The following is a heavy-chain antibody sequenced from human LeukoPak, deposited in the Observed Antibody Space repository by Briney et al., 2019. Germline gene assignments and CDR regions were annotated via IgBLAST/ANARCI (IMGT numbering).Heavy chain of an antibody. V-gene: IGHV1-2*02. CDR1: GYTFTDYY. CDR3: AGPYGGNPHFDY. Sequence: ASVKVSCKASGYTFTDYYIHWVRQAPGQGLEWMGWISPNSGGTNYAQNFQGRVTMTRDTSISTAYMELSRLRSDDTAVYYCAGPYGGNPHFDYWGQGTLVTVSS. CDR2: ISPNSGGT. D-gene: IGHD4-23*01. J-gene: IGHJ4*02.